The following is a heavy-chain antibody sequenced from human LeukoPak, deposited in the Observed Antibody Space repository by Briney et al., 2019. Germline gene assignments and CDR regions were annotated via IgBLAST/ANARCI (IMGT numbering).Heavy chain of an antibody. CDR3: ASGGYSGYDYYYYYYMDV. CDR1: GYTFTSYD. CDR2: MNPNSGNT. V-gene: IGHV1-8*01. Sequence: ASVRVSCKASGYTFTSYDINWVRQATGQGLEWRGWMNPNSGNTGYAQKFQGRVTMTMNTSISTAYMELSSLRSEDTAVYYCASGGYSGYDYYYYYYMDVWGKGTTVTVS. D-gene: IGHD5-12*01. J-gene: IGHJ6*03.